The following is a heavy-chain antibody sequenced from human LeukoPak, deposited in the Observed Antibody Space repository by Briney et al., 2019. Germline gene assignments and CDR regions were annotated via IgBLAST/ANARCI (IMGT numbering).Heavy chain of an antibody. J-gene: IGHJ4*02. CDR2: VNPNNGDT. CDR3: ARLVEYYDILTGPDY. Sequence: GASVKVSCKASGYSFTGNFIHWVRQAPGQGLEWMGGVNPNNGDTNYAQKFQGRVTMTRDTSISTAYMELSRLRSDDTAVYYCARLVEYYDILTGPDYWGQGTLVTVSS. D-gene: IGHD3-9*01. CDR1: GYSFTGNF. V-gene: IGHV1-2*02.